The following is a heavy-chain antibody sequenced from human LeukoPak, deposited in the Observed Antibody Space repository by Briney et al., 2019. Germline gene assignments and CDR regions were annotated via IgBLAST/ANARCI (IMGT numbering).Heavy chain of an antibody. J-gene: IGHJ4*02. D-gene: IGHD2-21*02. CDR2: INSDGSST. CDR3: AREKYCGGDCYFFDY. Sequence: GGSLRLSCAASGFXFSSYWIHWVRQAPGKGLVWVSRINSDGSSTSYADSVKGRFTISRDNAKNTLYLQMNSLRAEDTAVYYCAREKYCGGDCYFFDYWGQGTLVTVSS. V-gene: IGHV3-74*01. CDR1: GFXFSSYW.